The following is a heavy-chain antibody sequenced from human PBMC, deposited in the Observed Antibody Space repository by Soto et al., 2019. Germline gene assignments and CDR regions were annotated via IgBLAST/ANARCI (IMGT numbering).Heavy chain of an antibody. CDR2: IYHSGST. Sequence: QVQLQESGPGLVKPSGTLSLTCAVSGGSIRSSNWWGWVRQPPGKGLEWIGEIYHSGSTNYNPSLESRVTISVDKSKNQFSLNLSSLTAADTAVYYCAKDIYYFDYWGQGILVTVSS. CDR3: AKDIYYFDY. CDR1: GGSIRSSNW. J-gene: IGHJ4*02. D-gene: IGHD2-21*01. V-gene: IGHV4-4*02.